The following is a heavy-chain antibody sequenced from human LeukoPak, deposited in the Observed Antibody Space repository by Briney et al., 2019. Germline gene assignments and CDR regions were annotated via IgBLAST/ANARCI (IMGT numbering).Heavy chain of an antibody. CDR3: ARVVLHATLQGGFGYYFDS. Sequence: GASVKVSCKASGYTFTGYYIHWVRQAPGQGLEWLGWINPNSGATKYAQKFHGRVTMTRDTSISTGYMDLSSLRSDDTAVYYCARVVLHATLQGGFGYYFDSWGQGTLVTVSS. CDR2: INPNSGAT. J-gene: IGHJ4*02. CDR1: GYTFTGYY. V-gene: IGHV1-2*02. D-gene: IGHD3-16*01.